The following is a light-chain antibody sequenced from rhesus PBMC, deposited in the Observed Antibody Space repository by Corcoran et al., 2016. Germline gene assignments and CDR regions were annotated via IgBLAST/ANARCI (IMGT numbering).Light chain of an antibody. CDR1: QGISSY. CDR2: KAS. V-gene: IGKV1-25*01. CDR3: QQRNSYPPT. Sequence: DIQMTQSPSSLSASVGDRVTITCRASQGISSYLAWYQQKPGKAPKLLIYKASTLQSGVPSRFSGSGSGTDFNLTTSSRQPEDFATYYCQQRNSYPPTFGGGTKVEIK. J-gene: IGKJ4*01.